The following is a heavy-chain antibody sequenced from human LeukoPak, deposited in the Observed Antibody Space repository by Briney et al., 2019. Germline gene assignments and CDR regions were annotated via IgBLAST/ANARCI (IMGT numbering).Heavy chain of an antibody. Sequence: SETLSLTCTVSGWSFSGYSWNWIRQPPGKGLERIAEINFTGSTDTGSTSYSPSLKSRVTISVDPSKNQLSLHLRSATAADRGVYFCARRFSGFWELDFWGQGTLVTVSS. CDR3: ARRFSGFWELDF. J-gene: IGHJ4*02. CDR1: GWSFSGYS. CDR2: INFTGSTDTGST. V-gene: IGHV4-34*01. D-gene: IGHD1-14*01.